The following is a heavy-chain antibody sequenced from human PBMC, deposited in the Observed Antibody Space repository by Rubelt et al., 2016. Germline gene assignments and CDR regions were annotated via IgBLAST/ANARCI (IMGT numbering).Heavy chain of an antibody. CDR1: GDSVSSNTVA. D-gene: IGHD1-7*01. V-gene: IGHV6-1*01. CDR2: TYRMSP. CDR3: ARGVLNSFDI. Sequence: QVQLQQSGPGLVKPSQTLSLTCAISGDSVSSNTVAWNWIRQSPSRGLEWLGRTYRMSPDYAVSVKSRITISPDKPNNQFSLQLNMVTPEDTACYYCARGVLNSFDIWGLGTRVTVSS. J-gene: IGHJ3*02.